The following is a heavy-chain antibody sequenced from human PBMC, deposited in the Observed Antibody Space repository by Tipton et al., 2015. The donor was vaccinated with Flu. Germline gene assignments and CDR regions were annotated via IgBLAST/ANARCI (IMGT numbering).Heavy chain of an antibody. Sequence: GLVKPSETLSLTCTVSGDSLRSYYWSWIRQSPGKGLEWIGQVYYSGTPNYNPSLKSRVTISLDKSKNQFSLNMNSVTTADTAVFYCARGGWEPHGGWFDPWGQGTLVTVSS. D-gene: IGHD1-26*01. J-gene: IGHJ5*02. CDR2: VYYSGTP. CDR1: GDSLRSYY. V-gene: IGHV4-59*01. CDR3: ARGGWEPHGGWFDP.